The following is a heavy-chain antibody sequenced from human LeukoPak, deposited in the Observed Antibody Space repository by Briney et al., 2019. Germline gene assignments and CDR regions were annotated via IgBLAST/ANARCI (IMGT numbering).Heavy chain of an antibody. V-gene: IGHV1-8*01. CDR2: MNPNSGNT. D-gene: IGHD1-1*01. Sequence: ASVKVSCKASGYTFTSYDINWVRQATGQGLEWMGWMNPNSGNTGYAQKFQGRVAITRNTSISTAYMELSSLRSEDTAVYYCARGESKLEPLRLVDYWGQGTLVTVSS. CDR1: GYTFTSYD. J-gene: IGHJ4*02. CDR3: ARGESKLEPLRLVDY.